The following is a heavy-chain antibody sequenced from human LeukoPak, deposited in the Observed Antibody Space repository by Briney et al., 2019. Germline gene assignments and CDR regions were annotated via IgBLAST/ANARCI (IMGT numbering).Heavy chain of an antibody. CDR3: AKEGGGKYDFWSGGGFDY. Sequence: GGSLRLSCAASGFTFSSYGMHWVRQAPGKGLEWVAVISYDGSNKYYADSVKGRFTISRDNSKNTLYLQMNSLRAEDTAVYYCAKEGGGKYDFWSGGGFDYWGQGTLVTVSS. CDR1: GFTFSSYG. V-gene: IGHV3-30*18. D-gene: IGHD3-3*01. CDR2: ISYDGSNK. J-gene: IGHJ4*02.